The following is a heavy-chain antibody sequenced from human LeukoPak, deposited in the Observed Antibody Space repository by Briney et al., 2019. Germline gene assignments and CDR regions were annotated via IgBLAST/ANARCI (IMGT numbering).Heavy chain of an antibody. CDR1: GFTFSSYS. J-gene: IGHJ4*02. V-gene: IGHV3-21*01. Sequence: GGSLRLSCAASGFTFSSYSMNWVRQAPGKALEWVSSISSSSYIYYADSVKGRFTISRDNAKNSLYLQMNSLRAEDTAVYYCARDRSVNYGDYVHWGQGTLVTVSS. D-gene: IGHD4-17*01. CDR2: ISSSSYI. CDR3: ARDRSVNYGDYVH.